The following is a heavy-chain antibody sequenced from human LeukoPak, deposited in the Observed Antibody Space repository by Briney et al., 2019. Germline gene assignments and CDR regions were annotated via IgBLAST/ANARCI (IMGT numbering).Heavy chain of an antibody. Sequence: ASVKVSCKASGYTFTGYYMHWVRQAPGQGLEWMGWINPNSGGTNYAQKFQGRVTMTRDTSISTAYMELSRLRSDDTAVYYCARAAITMVRGVTPYNWFDPWGQGTLVTVSS. V-gene: IGHV1-2*02. CDR1: GYTFTGYY. CDR2: INPNSGGT. CDR3: ARAAITMVRGVTPYNWFDP. J-gene: IGHJ5*02. D-gene: IGHD3-10*01.